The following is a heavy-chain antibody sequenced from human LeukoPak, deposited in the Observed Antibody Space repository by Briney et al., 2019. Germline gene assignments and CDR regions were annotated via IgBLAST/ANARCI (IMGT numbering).Heavy chain of an antibody. Sequence: GRSLRLSCAASGFTFSSYAMSWVRQAPGKGLEWVSAISGSGGRTYYAESVKGRFTISRDNSKNTLYLQMNSLRAEDTAVYCCAKKRYSSGWSRLYYFDYWGQGTLVTVSS. CDR3: AKKRYSSGWSRLYYFDY. J-gene: IGHJ4*02. CDR1: GFTFSSYA. D-gene: IGHD6-19*01. CDR2: ISGSGGRT. V-gene: IGHV3-23*01.